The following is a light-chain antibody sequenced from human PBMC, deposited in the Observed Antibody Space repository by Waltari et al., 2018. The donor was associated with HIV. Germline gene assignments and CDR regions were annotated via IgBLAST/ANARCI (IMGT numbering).Light chain of an antibody. Sequence: SYELTQPPSVSVSPGQTARITCSGDALPKQYASWYQQKPGQAPVLVIYKDSERPSGIPERFFGSSSGTTVTLTISGVQAEDEADYYCQSADSSGTPWVFGGGTKLTVL. CDR2: KDS. CDR3: QSADSSGTPWV. J-gene: IGLJ3*02. V-gene: IGLV3-25*03. CDR1: ALPKQY.